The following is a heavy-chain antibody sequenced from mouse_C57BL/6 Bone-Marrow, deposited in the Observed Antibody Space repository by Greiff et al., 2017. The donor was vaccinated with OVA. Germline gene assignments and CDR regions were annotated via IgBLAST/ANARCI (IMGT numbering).Heavy chain of an antibody. CDR3: ARKDGYDRVDY. CDR1: GFTFSDYG. D-gene: IGHD2-2*01. CDR2: ISSGSSTI. J-gene: IGHJ2*01. V-gene: IGHV5-17*01. Sequence: DVKLVESGGGLVKPGGSLKLSCAASGFTFSDYGMHWVRQAPEKGLEWVAYISSGSSTIYYADTVKGRFTISRDNAKNTLFLQMTSLRSEDTAMYYCARKDGYDRVDYWGQGTTLTVSS.